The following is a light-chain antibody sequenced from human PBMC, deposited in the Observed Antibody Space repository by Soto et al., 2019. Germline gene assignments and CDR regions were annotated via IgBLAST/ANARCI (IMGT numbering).Light chain of an antibody. Sequence: QSVLTQPPSASGSPGQSVTISCTGTSSDVGAYIFVSWYQQHPGKAPKLMVYDVNRRPPGVPDRFFGSKSGNTASLTVSGLQAEDEAGYYCVSFAGGTYVFGTGTKDTVL. CDR1: SSDVGAYIF. CDR2: DVN. J-gene: IGLJ1*01. CDR3: VSFAGGTYV. V-gene: IGLV2-8*01.